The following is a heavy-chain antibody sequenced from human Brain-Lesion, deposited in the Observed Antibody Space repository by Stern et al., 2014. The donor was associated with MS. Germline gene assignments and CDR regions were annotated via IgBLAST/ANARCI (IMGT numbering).Heavy chain of an antibody. CDR1: GFTFSNYW. J-gene: IGHJ5*01. Sequence: EVQLVESGGGFVKPGGSLRLSCAASGFTFSNYWMHWVRQAPGQGLVWVSSVNNDGRRTSYADSVKGRFTMSRDNAKNTLYLQMNSLRVEDTAIYYCARGERWFDSWGQGTLVTVSS. V-gene: IGHV3-74*01. CDR2: VNNDGRRT. CDR3: ARGERWFDS.